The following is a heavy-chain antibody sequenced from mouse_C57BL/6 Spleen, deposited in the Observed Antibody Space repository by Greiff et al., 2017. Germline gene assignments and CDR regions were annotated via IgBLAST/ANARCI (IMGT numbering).Heavy chain of an antibody. CDR1: GYTFTDHT. CDR3: ARAVRDYDEDYAMDY. Sequence: VMLVESDAELVKPGASVKISCKVSGYTFTDHTIHWMKQRPEQGLEWIGYIYPRDGSTKYNEKFKGKATLTADKSSSTAYMQLNSLTSEDSAVYFCARAVRDYDEDYAMDYWGQGTSVTVSS. V-gene: IGHV1-78*01. J-gene: IGHJ4*01. D-gene: IGHD2-4*01. CDR2: IYPRDGST.